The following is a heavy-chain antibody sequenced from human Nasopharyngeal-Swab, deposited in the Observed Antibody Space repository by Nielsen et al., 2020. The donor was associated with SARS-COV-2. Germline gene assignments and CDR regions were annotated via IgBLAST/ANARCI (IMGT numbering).Heavy chain of an antibody. Sequence: KVSCKGSGCSFTSYWIGWVRQMPGKGLEWMGIIYPGDSDTRYSPSFQGQVTISADKSISTAYLQWSSLKASDTAMYYCAGFTVVTPDDAFDIWGQGTMVTVSS. CDR1: GCSFTSYW. V-gene: IGHV5-51*01. D-gene: IGHD4-23*01. J-gene: IGHJ3*02. CDR3: AGFTVVTPDDAFDI. CDR2: IYPGDSDT.